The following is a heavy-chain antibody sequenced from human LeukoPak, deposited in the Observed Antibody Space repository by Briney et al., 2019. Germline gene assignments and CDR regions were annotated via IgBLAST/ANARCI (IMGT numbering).Heavy chain of an antibody. CDR3: ARDWYSSGFCGY. CDR1: GYTFTSYG. D-gene: IGHD6-19*01. J-gene: IGHJ4*02. CDR2: ISAYNGNT. V-gene: IGHV1-18*01. Sequence: GASVTVSCTASGYTFTSYGVSWVRQAPGQGLEWMGWISAYNGNTNYAQKLQGRVTMTTDTSTSTAYMELRSLRSDDTAVYYCARDWYSSGFCGYWGQGTLVTVSS.